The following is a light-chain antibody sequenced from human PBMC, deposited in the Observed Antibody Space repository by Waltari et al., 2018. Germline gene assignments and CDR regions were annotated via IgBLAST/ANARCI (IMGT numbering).Light chain of an antibody. V-gene: IGLV1-44*01. CDR1: SPNIGSHT. CDR2: SNN. Sequence: QSVLTQPPSPSGTPGQRVTISCSGTSPNIGSHTVNWYQQLPGMAPNLLIYSNNQRPSGVPDRFSGSKSGTSASLAISGLQSEDEADYYCAAWDDSLNGVVFGGGTKLTVL. J-gene: IGLJ2*01. CDR3: AAWDDSLNGVV.